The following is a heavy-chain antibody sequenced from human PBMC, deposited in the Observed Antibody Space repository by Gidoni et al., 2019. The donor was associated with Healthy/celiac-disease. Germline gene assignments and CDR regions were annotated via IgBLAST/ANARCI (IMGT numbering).Heavy chain of an antibody. CDR3: AVRYYDFWSGYYDPFDI. Sequence: QLQLQESGPGLVKPSETLSLTCTVSGGPISSSSYYWGLIRQPPGKGLEWIGSIYYSGSTYYYPSHKSRVTISVDTSKNQFSLKLSSVTAADTAVYYCAVRYYDFWSGYYDPFDIWGQGTMVTVSS. CDR1: GGPISSSSYY. J-gene: IGHJ3*02. CDR2: IYYSGST. D-gene: IGHD3-3*01. V-gene: IGHV4-39*01.